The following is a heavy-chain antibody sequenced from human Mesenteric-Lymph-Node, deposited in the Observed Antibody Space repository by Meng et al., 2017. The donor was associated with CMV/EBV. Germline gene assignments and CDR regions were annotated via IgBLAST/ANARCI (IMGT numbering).Heavy chain of an antibody. Sequence: GGSLRLSCAASGFSFSLHAMHWVRQAPGKGLEWVAAISYDESEKFYADSVKGRFTISSDNSKNMLYLQMNSLRTEDTAVYYCARALTGDNYYGLDIWGQGTTVTVSS. V-gene: IGHV3-30*01. CDR1: GFSFSLHA. J-gene: IGHJ6*02. CDR2: ISYDESEK. D-gene: IGHD7-27*01. CDR3: ARALTGDNYYGLDI.